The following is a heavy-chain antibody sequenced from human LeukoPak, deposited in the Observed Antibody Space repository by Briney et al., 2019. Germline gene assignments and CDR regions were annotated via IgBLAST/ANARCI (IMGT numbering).Heavy chain of an antibody. Sequence: GASVKVSCKASGYTFTSYEINWVRQATGQGLEWMGWMNPNGGNTGYAQKLQGRVTMTTDTSTSTAYMELRSLRSDDTAVYYCARCIAVAGHRPRAWFDPWGQGTLVTVSS. J-gene: IGHJ5*02. V-gene: IGHV1-8*01. CDR1: GYTFTSYE. CDR3: ARCIAVAGHRPRAWFDP. CDR2: MNPNGGNT. D-gene: IGHD6-19*01.